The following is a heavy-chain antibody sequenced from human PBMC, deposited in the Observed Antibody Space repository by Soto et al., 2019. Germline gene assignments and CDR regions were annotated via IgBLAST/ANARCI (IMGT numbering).Heavy chain of an antibody. CDR1: GYTFTSYD. J-gene: IGHJ5*02. V-gene: IGHV1-8*01. Sequence: ASVKVSCKASGYTFTSYDINWVRQATGQGLECMGWMNPNSGNTGYAQKVQGRVTMTRNTSTSTASRELSSLTSEDTAVYYSARGHQGNSYDSSGNYTGGNWFAPWGNGTLVTASS. D-gene: IGHD3-22*01. CDR3: ARGHQGNSYDSSGNYTGGNWFAP. CDR2: MNPNSGNT.